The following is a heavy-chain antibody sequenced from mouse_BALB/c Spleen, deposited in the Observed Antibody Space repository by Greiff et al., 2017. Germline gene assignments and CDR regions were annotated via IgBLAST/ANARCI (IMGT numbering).Heavy chain of an antibody. CDR3: ARHRYDGGDAMDY. Sequence: EVKLVESGGGLVKPGGSLKLSCAASGFAFSSYDMSWVRQTPEKRLEWVAYISSGGGSTYYPDTVKGRFTISRDNAKNTLYLQMSSLKSEDTAMYYCARHRYDGGDAMDYWGRGTSVTVSS. V-gene: IGHV5-12-1*01. CDR2: ISSGGGST. J-gene: IGHJ4*01. CDR1: GFAFSSYD. D-gene: IGHD2-14*01.